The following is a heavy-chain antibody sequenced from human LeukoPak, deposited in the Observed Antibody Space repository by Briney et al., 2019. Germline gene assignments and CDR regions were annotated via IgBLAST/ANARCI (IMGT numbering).Heavy chain of an antibody. Sequence: PGGSLRLSCVASGFTFTSYWMAWVRQTPGKGLERVPEIKDDGSGEYYVDSVKGRFTISRDNAKKSLYLQMNSLRAEDTAVYYCARDFGPSTAAWGAFDIWAQGTMVTVSS. D-gene: IGHD6-6*01. CDR3: ARDFGPSTAAWGAFDI. J-gene: IGHJ3*02. V-gene: IGHV3-7*01. CDR1: GFTFTSYW. CDR2: IKDDGSGE.